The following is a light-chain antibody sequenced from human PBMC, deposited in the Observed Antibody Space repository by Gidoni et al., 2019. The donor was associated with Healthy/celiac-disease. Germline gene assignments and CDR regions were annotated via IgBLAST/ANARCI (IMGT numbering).Light chain of an antibody. V-gene: IGKV3-20*01. Sequence: EIALTQSPGTLSLSPGERATLSCRASQSVSSSSLAWYQQQPGQAPRLLIYGASSRATGIPDRFSGSGSGTDFTLTISRLEPEDFAVYYCQQYGSSRTFGQGTKVEI. CDR3: QQYGSSRT. CDR1: QSVSSSS. J-gene: IGKJ1*01. CDR2: GAS.